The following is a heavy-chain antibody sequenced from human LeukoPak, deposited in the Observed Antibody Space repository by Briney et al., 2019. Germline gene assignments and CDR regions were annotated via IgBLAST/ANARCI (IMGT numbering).Heavy chain of an antibody. CDR3: AKGVTSYVGY. Sequence: GGSLRLSCAASGFTFSSYGMHWVRQAPGKGLEWVAVISYDGSNKYYADSVKGRFTISRDNSKNTLYLQMNSLRAEDTAVYYCAKGVTSYVGYWGQGTLVTVSS. CDR2: ISYDGSNK. CDR1: GFTFSSYG. D-gene: IGHD2-2*01. J-gene: IGHJ4*02. V-gene: IGHV3-30*18.